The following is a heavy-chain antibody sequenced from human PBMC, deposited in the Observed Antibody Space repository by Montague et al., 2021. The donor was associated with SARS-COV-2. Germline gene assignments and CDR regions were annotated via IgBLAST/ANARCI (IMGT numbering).Heavy chain of an antibody. CDR1: GGSISSGGYY. J-gene: IGHJ4*02. D-gene: IGHD1-26*01. V-gene: IGHV4-31*03. CDR3: ARDTGIVGATTRLDY. CDR2: IYYSGST. Sequence: TLSLTCTVSGGSISSGGYYWSWIRQHPGKGLEWIGYIYYSGSTYYNPSLKSRVTISVDTSKNQFSLKLSSVTAADTAVYYCARDTGIVGATTRLDYWGQGTLVTVSS.